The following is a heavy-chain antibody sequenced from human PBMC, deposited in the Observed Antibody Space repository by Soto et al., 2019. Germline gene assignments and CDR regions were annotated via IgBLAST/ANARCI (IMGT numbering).Heavy chain of an antibody. V-gene: IGHV1-24*01. Sequence: ASVKVSCKVSGYTLTELSMHWVRQAPGKGLEWVGGFDPEDGETIYAQKFQGRVTMTEDTSTDTAYMELSSLRSEGTAVYYCATILAYYDSSGYYPFDYWGQGTLVTVSS. D-gene: IGHD3-22*01. CDR3: ATILAYYDSSGYYPFDY. CDR2: FDPEDGET. CDR1: GYTLTELS. J-gene: IGHJ4*02.